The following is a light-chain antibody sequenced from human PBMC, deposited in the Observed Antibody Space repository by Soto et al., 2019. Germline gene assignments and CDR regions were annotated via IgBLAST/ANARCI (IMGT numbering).Light chain of an antibody. V-gene: IGKV3-11*01. Sequence: IVLTQSPATLSVSPGERATLSCRASQSVSSYLAWYEQKPGQAPRLLIYDASNRATGIPARLSGSGSGTEFTLTISSIEPEDFAVYYCQQRSNWITFGQGTRLEIK. CDR1: QSVSSY. CDR3: QQRSNWIT. J-gene: IGKJ5*01. CDR2: DAS.